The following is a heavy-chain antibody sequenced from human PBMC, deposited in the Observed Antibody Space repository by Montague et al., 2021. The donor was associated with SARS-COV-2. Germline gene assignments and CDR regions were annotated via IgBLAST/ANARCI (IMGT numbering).Heavy chain of an antibody. CDR3: VRGIEAAGSYDY. D-gene: IGHD6-13*01. Sequence: CAISGDSVFSNSATWNWIRQSPSRGLELLGRTYYRSMWKSDYARXLKSRIAINPDTSKNQFSLQLSSVTPEDTALYYCVRGIEAAGSYDYWGQGTLVTVSS. V-gene: IGHV6-1*01. CDR1: GDSVFSNSAT. J-gene: IGHJ4*02. CDR2: TYYRSMWKS.